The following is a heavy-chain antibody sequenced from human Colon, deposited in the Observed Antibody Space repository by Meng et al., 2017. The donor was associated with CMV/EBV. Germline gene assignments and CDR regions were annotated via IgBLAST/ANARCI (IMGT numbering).Heavy chain of an antibody. CDR3: ARDSCSATRCHALAV. CDR1: DFRFSSYE. J-gene: IGHJ6*02. Sequence: GGSLRLSCTAFDFRFSSYEMNWVRQAPGKGLEWISYISGSGDSKYYAESVRGRFIISRDNAKNSLYLQMDSLTAEDTGVYFCARDSCSATRCHALAVWGQGTTVTVS. V-gene: IGHV3-48*03. CDR2: ISGSGDSK. D-gene: IGHD2-15*01.